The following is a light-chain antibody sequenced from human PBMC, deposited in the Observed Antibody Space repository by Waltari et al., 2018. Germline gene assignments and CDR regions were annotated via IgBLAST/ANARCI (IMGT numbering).Light chain of an antibody. Sequence: SALTQPASVSGSPGQSITIPCPGTIRDGGNYNYASCYQQHPGRAPKLMISDVSDRPSGVSNRFSGSKSGNTASLTISGLQAEDEGDYYCCSYTNVGSWVFGGGTKVTVL. CDR1: IRDGGNYNY. J-gene: IGLJ3*02. CDR3: CSYTNVGSWV. V-gene: IGLV2-14*03. CDR2: DVS.